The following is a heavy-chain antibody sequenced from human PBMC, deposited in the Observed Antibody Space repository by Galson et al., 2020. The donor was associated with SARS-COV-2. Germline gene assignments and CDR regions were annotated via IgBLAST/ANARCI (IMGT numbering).Heavy chain of an antibody. CDR2: VDHRGNT. J-gene: IGHJ5*02. Sequence: SETLSLTCSVSGGSVRSSTYYWGRIRPPPGKGLEWVGSVDHRGNTFHNPALKSRLTMSVDTSKNQFSLNLASVTAADTAVYFCVAVDEAFDPWGQGTQVTVSS. D-gene: IGHD6-19*01. V-gene: IGHV4-39*07. CDR1: GGSVRSSTYY. CDR3: VAVDEAFDP.